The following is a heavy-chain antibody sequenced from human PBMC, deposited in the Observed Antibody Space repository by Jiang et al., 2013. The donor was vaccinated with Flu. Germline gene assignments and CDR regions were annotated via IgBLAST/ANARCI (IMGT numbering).Heavy chain of an antibody. CDR3: ARLGSGHYFDY. V-gene: IGHV4-59*08. CDR1: GGSISSNY. Sequence: SGSGLVKPSETLSLTCTVSGGSISSNYWSWIRQPPGKGLEWIGYVFRFGSSNYNPSLKSRVTISLDTSKSQFSLKLNSVTAADTAVYYCARLGSGHYFDYWGQGTLVTVSS. J-gene: IGHJ4*02. D-gene: IGHD6-19*01. CDR2: VFRFGSS.